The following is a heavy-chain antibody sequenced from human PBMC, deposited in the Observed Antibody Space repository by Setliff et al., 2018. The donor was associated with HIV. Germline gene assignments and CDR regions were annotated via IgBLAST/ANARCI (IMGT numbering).Heavy chain of an antibody. CDR1: KFSVSDSY. V-gene: IGHV3-66*01. J-gene: IGHJ4*01. CDR2: VHNTDT. CDR3: AKVGRGVVDFFDY. Sequence: GGSLRLSCVASKFSVSDSYMGWVRQAPGKGLEWVSFVHNTDTYYANSVKGRFTISRDNSKTMVFLRMNSLRPEDTAVYYCAKVGRGVVDFFDY. D-gene: IGHD2-15*01.